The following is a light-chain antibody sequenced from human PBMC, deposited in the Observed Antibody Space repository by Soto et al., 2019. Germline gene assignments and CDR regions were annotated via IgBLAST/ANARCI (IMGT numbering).Light chain of an antibody. Sequence: EIVMTQSPAILSVSPGERVTLSCRASQRISGYLAWYQQRAGQAPRLLIYDASNRATGIPVRFSGSGSGTDYTLTITNLESEDFAVYYCQQRSNWPWTFGQGTKVDIK. CDR3: QQRSNWPWT. CDR2: DAS. V-gene: IGKV3-11*01. CDR1: QRISGY. J-gene: IGKJ1*01.